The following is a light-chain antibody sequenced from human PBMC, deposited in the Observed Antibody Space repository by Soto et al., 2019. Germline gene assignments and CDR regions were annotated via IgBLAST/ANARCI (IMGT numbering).Light chain of an antibody. Sequence: QSVLTQPPSASGTPGLRVTISCSGSSSNIASNTVNWYQQLPGAAPKLLIYRSDQRPSGVPDRFSGSKSGTSASLAISGLQSEDEADYYCAAWDDSLNGRVFGTGTKVTVL. CDR2: RSD. V-gene: IGLV1-44*01. CDR1: SSNIASNT. CDR3: AAWDDSLNGRV. J-gene: IGLJ1*01.